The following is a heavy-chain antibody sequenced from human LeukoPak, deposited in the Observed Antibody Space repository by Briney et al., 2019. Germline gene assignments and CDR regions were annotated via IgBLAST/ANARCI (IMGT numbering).Heavy chain of an antibody. J-gene: IGHJ4*02. CDR3: TRDVRDEYSSGWYPIGY. D-gene: IGHD6-19*01. CDR2: ISSGGRYV. Sequence: GGSLRLSCAASGFSFSTYSMNWVRQAPGKGLEWVSSISSGGRYVYYADSVKGRFTISRDNAKNSLYLQMNSLRAEDTAVYYCTRDVRDEYSSGWYPIGYWGQGTLVTVSS. CDR1: GFSFSTYS. V-gene: IGHV3-21*01.